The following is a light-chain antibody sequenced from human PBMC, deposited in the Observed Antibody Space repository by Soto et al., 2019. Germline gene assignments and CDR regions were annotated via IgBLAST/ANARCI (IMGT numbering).Light chain of an antibody. V-gene: IGKV3D-20*02. CDR2: GAS. J-gene: IGKJ5*01. CDR1: QSVSSSY. CDR3: QQRSNWPIT. Sequence: EIVLTQSPGTLSLSPGERSTLSGSCSQSVSSSYLAWYQQKPGQAPRLLIYGASSRATGIPARFSGSGSGTDFTLTISSLEPEDFAVYYCQQRSNWPITFGQGTRLEIK.